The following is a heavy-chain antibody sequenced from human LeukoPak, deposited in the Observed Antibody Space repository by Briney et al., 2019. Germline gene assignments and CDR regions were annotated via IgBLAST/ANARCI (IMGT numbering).Heavy chain of an antibody. Sequence: PSETLSLTCTVSGGSISGYRWNWIRQPPGQGLEWIGEISLSGRTNYNPSLKSRVAMSLDESKNHLSLNLASVTAADTAVYYCSRESGPFSPFGHWGQGTLVAVTS. J-gene: IGHJ4*02. V-gene: IGHV4-59*12. D-gene: IGHD1-26*01. CDR2: ISLSGRT. CDR1: GGSISGYR. CDR3: SRESGPFSPFGH.